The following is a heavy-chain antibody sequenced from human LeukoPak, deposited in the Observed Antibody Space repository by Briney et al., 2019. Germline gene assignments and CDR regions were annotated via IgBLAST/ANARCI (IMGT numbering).Heavy chain of an antibody. V-gene: IGHV4-38-2*01. CDR3: ARHDNFYYYYMDV. J-gene: IGHJ6*03. Sequence: SETLSLTCAVSGYSINGDSSWGCIRQPPGKGLDWIGTIYHSGSTYYNPSLKSRVTVTVGPSKNQFSLKLSSVTAADTAVYYCARHDNFYYYYMDVWGKGATVTVSS. CDR2: IYHSGST. D-gene: IGHD5-24*01. CDR1: GYSINGDSS.